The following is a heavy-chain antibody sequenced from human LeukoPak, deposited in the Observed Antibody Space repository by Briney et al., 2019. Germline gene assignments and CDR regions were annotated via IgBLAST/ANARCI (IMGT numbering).Heavy chain of an antibody. Sequence: SETLSLTCTVSGGSISSYYWSWIRQPPGKGLEWIGYVYYSGTTNYNPSLKSRVTISVDTSKNQFSLKLSSVSAADTAVYYCAGDERRGCYDHWFDPWGQGTLVTVSS. J-gene: IGHJ5*02. CDR1: GGSISSYY. CDR3: AGDERRGCYDHWFDP. V-gene: IGHV4-59*01. CDR2: VYYSGTT. D-gene: IGHD3-16*01.